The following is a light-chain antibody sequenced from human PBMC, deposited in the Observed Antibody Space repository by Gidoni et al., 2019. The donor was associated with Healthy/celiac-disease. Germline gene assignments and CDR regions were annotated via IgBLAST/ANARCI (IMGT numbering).Light chain of an antibody. CDR1: ALSTQY. CDR3: QSADSSGTSWV. Sequence: SYELTQPPSVSVSPGQTARITCSGDALSTQYAYWYQQKPGQAPVLVIYKDSERPSGIPERFSGSSSGTTVTLTISGVQAEDEADYYCQSADSSGTSWVFGGGTKLTVL. J-gene: IGLJ3*02. V-gene: IGLV3-25*02. CDR2: KDS.